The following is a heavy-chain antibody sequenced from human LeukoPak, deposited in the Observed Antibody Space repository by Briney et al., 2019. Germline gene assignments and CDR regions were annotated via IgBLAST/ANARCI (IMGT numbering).Heavy chain of an antibody. Sequence: GESLKISCKGSGFTSTNYWIAWVRQVPGKDLEWMGIIYARDHDTRYSPSFQGQVTMSVDKSISTAYLQWSSLKASDTAVYYCARLQSRPYYYGSGGEVDVWGQGTTVTVSS. D-gene: IGHD3-10*01. CDR2: IYARDHDT. CDR3: ARLQSRPYYYGSGGEVDV. V-gene: IGHV5-51*01. CDR1: GFTSTNYW. J-gene: IGHJ6*02.